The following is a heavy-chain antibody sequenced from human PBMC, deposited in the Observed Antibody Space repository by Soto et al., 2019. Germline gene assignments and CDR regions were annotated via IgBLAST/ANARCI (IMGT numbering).Heavy chain of an antibody. CDR2: IYYSGST. D-gene: IGHD2-8*01. CDR1: GGSISSGGYY. V-gene: IGHV4-31*03. J-gene: IGHJ1*01. CDR3: ARGRGYAFTTEYFQH. Sequence: SETLSLTCTVSGGSISSGGYYRSWIRQHPGKGLEWIGYIYYSGSTYYNPSLKSRVTISVDTSKNQFSLKLSSVTAADTAVYYCARGRGYAFTTEYFQHWGQGTLVTVSS.